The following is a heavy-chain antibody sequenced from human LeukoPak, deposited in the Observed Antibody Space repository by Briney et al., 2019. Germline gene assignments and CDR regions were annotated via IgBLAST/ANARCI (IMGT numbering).Heavy chain of an antibody. D-gene: IGHD1-26*01. CDR3: ATRPYAGSPNWYDP. CDR1: GHSFTNHW. J-gene: IGHJ5*02. CDR2: INFGDSET. V-gene: IGHV5-51*01. Sequence: GEALKISCKASGHSFTNHWIGWVRQMPGIGLEWVGIINFGDSETLYSPSFQGQVTISLDKSISTTYLQWRSLKASDTATYYCATRPYAGSPNWYDPWGQGTLVTVSS.